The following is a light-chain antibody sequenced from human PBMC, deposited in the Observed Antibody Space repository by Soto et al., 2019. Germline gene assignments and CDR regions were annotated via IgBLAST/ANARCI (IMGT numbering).Light chain of an antibody. V-gene: IGLV2-14*01. CDR2: QVT. CDR1: SSDVGGYNY. Sequence: QSVLTQPASVSGSPGQSITISCTGTSSDVGGYNYVSWYQQHPGKAPKLIIYQVTNRPSGVSNRFSGSKSGNAASLTISGLQAEDEVDYYCSSYTSSTNLYVFGTGTKVTVL. J-gene: IGLJ1*01. CDR3: SSYTSSTNLYV.